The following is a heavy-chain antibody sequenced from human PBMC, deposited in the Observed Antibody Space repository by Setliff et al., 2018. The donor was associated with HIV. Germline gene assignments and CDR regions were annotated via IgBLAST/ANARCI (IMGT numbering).Heavy chain of an antibody. D-gene: IGHD3-10*01. V-gene: IGHV4-61*02. CDR1: GGSISSETFS. Sequence: PSETLSLTCTVSGGSISSETFSWNWIRQPAGKGLEWIGRIAKTGSTNYNPSLKSRLTISMDTSKNQFSLKLNSVTAADTAVYYCARDNSYYYGSGSHYWYGMDVWGQGTTVTVSS. J-gene: IGHJ6*01. CDR3: ARDNSYYYGSGSHYWYGMDV. CDR2: IAKTGST.